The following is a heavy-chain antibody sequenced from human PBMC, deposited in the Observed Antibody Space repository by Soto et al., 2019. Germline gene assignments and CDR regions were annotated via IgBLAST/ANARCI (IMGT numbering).Heavy chain of an antibody. CDR1: GFTFNTYS. CDR3: ARVMSISWYFDL. J-gene: IGHJ2*01. D-gene: IGHD5-12*01. CDR2: ISSSSSSI. Sequence: EVQLVESGGGLVQPGGPLRLSCAASGFTFNTYSMNCVRQAPGKGLEWLSYISSSSSSIYYADSVKGRFTISRDNAKNSLYLQMNSLRAEDTAKYYCARVMSISWYFDLWGRGTLVTVSS. V-gene: IGHV3-48*01.